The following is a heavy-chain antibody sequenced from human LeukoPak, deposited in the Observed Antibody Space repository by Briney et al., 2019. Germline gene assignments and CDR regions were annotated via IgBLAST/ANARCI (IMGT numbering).Heavy chain of an antibody. CDR3: AAGYCSTYYYGMDV. J-gene: IGHJ6*02. CDR1: GGSISSSSYY. Sequence: SETLSLTCTVSGGSISSSSYYWGWIRQPPGKGLEWIGSIYYSGSTYYNPSLKSRVTISVDTSKNQFSLKLSSVTAADTAVYYCAAGYCSTYYYGMDVWGQGTTVTVSS. D-gene: IGHD3-9*01. V-gene: IGHV4-39*01. CDR2: IYYSGST.